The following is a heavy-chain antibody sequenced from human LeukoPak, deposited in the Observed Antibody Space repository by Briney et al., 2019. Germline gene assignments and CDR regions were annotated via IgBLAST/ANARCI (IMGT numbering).Heavy chain of an antibody. V-gene: IGHV1-69*04. J-gene: IGHJ4*02. CDR3: ARQSYEQWLFFRD. D-gene: IGHD3-22*01. CDR1: GGIFSSYG. Sequence: SVKVSCKASGGIFSSYGISWVRQAPGQGLEWMGRIVPLFGVTNYAQKLRGRVTITADTSTSTAYMELSNVTSEDTAIYYCARQSYEQWLFFRDWGQGTLVTVSS. CDR2: IVPLFGVT.